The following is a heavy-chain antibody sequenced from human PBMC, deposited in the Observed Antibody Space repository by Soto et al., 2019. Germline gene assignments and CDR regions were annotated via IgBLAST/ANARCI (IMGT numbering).Heavy chain of an antibody. Sequence: QVQLQESGPGLVKPSQTLSLTCTVSGGSISSGDYYWSWIRQPPGKGLEWIGYIYYSGSTYYNPPLKSRVTISVDTSKNQFSLKLSSVTAADTAVYYCARVRGYGSGSHYYYGMDVWGQGTTVTVSS. D-gene: IGHD3-10*01. CDR3: ARVRGYGSGSHYYYGMDV. CDR2: IYYSGST. V-gene: IGHV4-30-4*01. J-gene: IGHJ6*02. CDR1: GGSISSGDYY.